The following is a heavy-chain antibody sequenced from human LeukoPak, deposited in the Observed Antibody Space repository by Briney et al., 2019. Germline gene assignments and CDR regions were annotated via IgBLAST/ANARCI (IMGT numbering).Heavy chain of an antibody. V-gene: IGHV5-51*01. CDR3: ARVIAAAGTPLDY. D-gene: IGHD6-13*01. Sequence: GGSLQISCKGSGYSITSYWIVWVRQLPGESLEWMGFFFPGDSDTRYSASFQGLVTISADKSISTAYLQWSSLKASDTAMYYCARVIAAAGTPLDYWGQGTLVTVSS. J-gene: IGHJ4*02. CDR2: FFPGDSDT. CDR1: GYSITSYW.